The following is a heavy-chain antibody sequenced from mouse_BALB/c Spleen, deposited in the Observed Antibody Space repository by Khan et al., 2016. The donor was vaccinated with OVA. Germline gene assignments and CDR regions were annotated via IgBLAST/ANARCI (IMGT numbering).Heavy chain of an antibody. D-gene: IGHD2-4*01. Sequence: VQLQESGPGLVQPSQSLSITCTVSGFSLTNYGVHWVRQSPGKGLEWLGLIWSGGSTDYNAAFISRLSISKDNSKSQVFFKMNSLQANDSAIYCSARNYDYDEGITYGGQGTVGTVSA. V-gene: IGHV2-2*02. CDR1: GFSLTNYG. CDR3: ARNYDYDEGITY. CDR2: IWSGGST. J-gene: IGHJ3*01.